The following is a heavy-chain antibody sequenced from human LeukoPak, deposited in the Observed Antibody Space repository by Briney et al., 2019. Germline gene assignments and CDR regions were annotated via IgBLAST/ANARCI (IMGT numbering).Heavy chain of an antibody. CDR1: NHSISSVYY. CDR2: IYHSGSA. J-gene: IGHJ4*02. CDR3: ARAHIYRRLTDFDY. V-gene: IGHV4-38-2*02. Sequence: SETLSLTCTVSNHSISSVYYWGWTPQPPGKGLEWISTIYHSGSACYDPSFKSRVTISVDTSKSLFSLKLISVTAADRAVYYGARAHIYRRLTDFDYWGQGTLVTVS. D-gene: IGHD2-21*01.